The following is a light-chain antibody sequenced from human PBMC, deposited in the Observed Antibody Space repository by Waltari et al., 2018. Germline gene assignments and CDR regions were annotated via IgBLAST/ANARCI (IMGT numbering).Light chain of an antibody. CDR2: EVS. Sequence: QSALTQPASVSGSPGQSITISCTGSSSYVGTYDLVSWYQQYPGKAPKLIIFEVSDRPSGVSNRFSGSKSGNTASLTISGLQAEDEGDYYCCSYSGSSSLVFGGGTTVTVL. CDR1: SSYVGTYDL. CDR3: CSYSGSSSLV. J-gene: IGLJ3*02. V-gene: IGLV2-23*02.